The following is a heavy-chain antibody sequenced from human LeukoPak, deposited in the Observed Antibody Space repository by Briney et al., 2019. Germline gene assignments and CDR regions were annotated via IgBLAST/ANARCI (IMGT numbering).Heavy chain of an antibody. D-gene: IGHD2-2*01. J-gene: IGHJ5*02. V-gene: IGHV1-69*02. CDR2: IIPILGIA. Sequence: GASVKVSCKASGGTFSSYTISWVRQAPGQGLEWMGRIIPILGIANYAQKFQGRVTITADKSTSTAYMELSSLRSEDTAVYYCARGYCSSTSCYGGNWFDPWGQGTLVTVSS. CDR3: ARGYCSSTSCYGGNWFDP. CDR1: GGTFSSYT.